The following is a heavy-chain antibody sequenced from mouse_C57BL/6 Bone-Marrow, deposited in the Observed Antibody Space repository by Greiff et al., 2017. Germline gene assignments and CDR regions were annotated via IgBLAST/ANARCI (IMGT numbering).Heavy chain of an antibody. CDR1: GFSFNTYA. V-gene: IGHV10-1*01. J-gene: IGHJ3*01. Sequence: EVKRVASGGGLVPPTGSLTLSCAASGFSFNTYAMNWVRQAPGKGLEWVARIRSKSNNYATYYADSVKYRFTISRDDSESMLYLKMNNLKTEDTAMNYCERRAYWGQGTLVTVSA. CDR3: ERRAY. CDR2: IRSKSNNYAT.